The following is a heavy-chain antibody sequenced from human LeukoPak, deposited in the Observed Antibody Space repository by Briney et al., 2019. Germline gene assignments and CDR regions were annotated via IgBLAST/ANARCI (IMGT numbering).Heavy chain of an antibody. Sequence: GASVKVSCKASGYTFTSYGISWVRQAPGQGLEWMGWISAYNGNTSYAQKLQGRVTMTTDTSTSTAYMELRSLRSDDTAVYYCARDAAEYDFWSGYYTGILGYWGQGTLVTVSS. D-gene: IGHD3-3*01. CDR1: GYTFTSYG. V-gene: IGHV1-18*01. J-gene: IGHJ4*02. CDR3: ARDAAEYDFWSGYYTGILGY. CDR2: ISAYNGNT.